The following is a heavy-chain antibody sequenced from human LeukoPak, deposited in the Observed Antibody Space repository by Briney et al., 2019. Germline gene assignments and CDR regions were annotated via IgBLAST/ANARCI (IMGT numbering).Heavy chain of an antibody. CDR1: GGSINSGDYY. Sequence: PSETLSLTCTVSGGSINSGDYYWVWIRQPPGKGLEWIGSIYYSGSTSYNPSLKSRVTMTVDTSKNQFSLKLSSVTAADTAVYYCASLRRVRARFTYYYYYMDVWGKGTTVTISS. D-gene: IGHD3-10*01. CDR2: IYYSGST. CDR3: ASLRRVRARFTYYYYYMDV. V-gene: IGHV4-39*07. J-gene: IGHJ6*03.